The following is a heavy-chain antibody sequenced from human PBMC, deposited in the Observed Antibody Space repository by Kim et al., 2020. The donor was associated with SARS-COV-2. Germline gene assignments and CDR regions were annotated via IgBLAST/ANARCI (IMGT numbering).Heavy chain of an antibody. CDR2: NT. CDR3: ARGGGGSYDY. Sequence: NTSYRPSLKSRVTRSVDTSKTQYHLKLSSVTAADTAVYYCARGGGGSYDYWGQGTLVTVSS. V-gene: IGHV4-31*02. J-gene: IGHJ4*02. D-gene: IGHD3-10*01.